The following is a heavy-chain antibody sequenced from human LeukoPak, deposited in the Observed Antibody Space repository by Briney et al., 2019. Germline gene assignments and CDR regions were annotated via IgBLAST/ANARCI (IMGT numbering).Heavy chain of an antibody. CDR3: ARSGGTVTTYYYYGMDV. CDR1: GFTFSSYE. V-gene: IGHV3-48*03. J-gene: IGHJ6*02. D-gene: IGHD4-17*01. Sequence: GGSLRLSCAASGFTFSSYEMNWVRQAPGKGLEWVSYISSSGSTIYYADSVKGRFTISRDNAKNSLYLQMNSLRAEDTAVYYCARSGGTVTTYYYYGMDVWSQGTTVTVSS. CDR2: ISSSGSTI.